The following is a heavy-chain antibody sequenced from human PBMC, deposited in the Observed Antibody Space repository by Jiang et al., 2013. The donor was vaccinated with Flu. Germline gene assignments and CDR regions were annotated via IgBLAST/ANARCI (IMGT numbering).Heavy chain of an antibody. Sequence: GSGLVKPSETLSLTCTVSGGSINNYFWTWIRQPPGKGLEWIGDIYYRGSTNYNPPLKSRVTISVDTSKNQFSLKLSSVTAADTAVYYCARVRVVVTVGGYPSYYFDYWGQGTLVTVSS. D-gene: IGHD2-21*02. J-gene: IGHJ4*02. CDR2: IYYRGST. V-gene: IGHV4-59*01. CDR3: ARVRVVVTVGGYPSYYFDY. CDR1: GGSINNYF.